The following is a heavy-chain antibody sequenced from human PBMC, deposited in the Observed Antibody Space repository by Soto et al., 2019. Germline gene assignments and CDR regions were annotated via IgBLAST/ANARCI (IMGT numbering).Heavy chain of an antibody. CDR1: GFTFSSYA. CDR3: AKFYGDFDY. D-gene: IGHD4-17*01. V-gene: IGHV3-30-3*02. J-gene: IGHJ4*02. Sequence: GESLKISCAASGFTFSSYAMHWVRQAPGKGLEWVAVISYDGSNKYYADSVKGRFTISRDNSKNTLYLQMNSLRAEDTAVYYCAKFYGDFDYWGQGTLVTVSS. CDR2: ISYDGSNK.